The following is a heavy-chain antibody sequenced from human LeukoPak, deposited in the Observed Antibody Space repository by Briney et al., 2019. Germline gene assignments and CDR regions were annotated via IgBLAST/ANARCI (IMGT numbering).Heavy chain of an antibody. CDR1: GFTFSRYW. D-gene: IGHD3-9*01. J-gene: IGHJ3*01. CDR2: INQDGNEK. Sequence: PGGSLRLPCAASGFTFSRYWMSWVRQAPGKGLEWVANINQDGNEKYYVDSVRGRFTISRDNAKNSLYLQMNSLRAEDTAVYYCARGGLRHFDRSPFEVWGQGTVVTVSS. CDR3: ARGGLRHFDRSPFEV. V-gene: IGHV3-7*04.